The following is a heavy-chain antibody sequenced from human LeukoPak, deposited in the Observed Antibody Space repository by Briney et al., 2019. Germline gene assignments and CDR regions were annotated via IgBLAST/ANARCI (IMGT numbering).Heavy chain of an antibody. CDR3: AKSIWFGDSRSGVDV. CDR2: IWYDGSNK. Sequence: GGSLRLSCAASGFTFNIYGMHWVRQAPGKGLEWVAVIWYDGSNKYYADSVKGRFTISRDNSKNTLYLQMNSLRAEDTAVYYCAKSIWFGDSRSGVDVWGKGTTVTVSS. V-gene: IGHV3-33*06. CDR1: GFTFNIYG. J-gene: IGHJ6*04. D-gene: IGHD3-10*01.